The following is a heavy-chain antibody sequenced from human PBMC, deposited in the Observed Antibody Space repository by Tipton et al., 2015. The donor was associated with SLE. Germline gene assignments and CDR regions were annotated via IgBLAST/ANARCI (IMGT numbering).Heavy chain of an antibody. V-gene: IGHV4-61*02. CDR3: VRLELAATKADY. CDR1: GDYISGGGYY. J-gene: IGHJ4*02. D-gene: IGHD5-12*01. Sequence: TLSLTCTVSGDYISGGGYYWTWIRQPAGRGLEWIGRMSASGSTNYNPSLQSRVTISVDTSKNQFSLKLSSVTAADTAVYYCVRLELAATKADYWGQGTLVTVSS. CDR2: MSASGST.